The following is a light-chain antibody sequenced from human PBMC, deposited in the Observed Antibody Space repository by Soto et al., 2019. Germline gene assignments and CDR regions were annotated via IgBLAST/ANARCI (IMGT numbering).Light chain of an antibody. Sequence: EIVMTQSTVTLSVSPGERATLSCRASHDVSSRLAWYQQKPGQAPRLLIYDASTRATGLPARFSGSGSGTEFTLTISSLQFEDFAVYYCQHYPTCPLPFAGGTKVAIK. V-gene: IGKV3-15*01. J-gene: IGKJ4*01. CDR1: HDVSSR. CDR2: DAS. CDR3: QHYPTCPLP.